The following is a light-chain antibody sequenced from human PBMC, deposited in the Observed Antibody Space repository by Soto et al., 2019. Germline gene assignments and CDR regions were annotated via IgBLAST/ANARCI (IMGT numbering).Light chain of an antibody. V-gene: IGLV1-51*01. CDR2: DNN. J-gene: IGLJ2*01. CDR1: ISNIGNNY. Sequence: QSVLTQPPSASAAPGQRVTISCSGSISNIGNNYVSWYQQVPGTVPRLLIYDNNKRPSGTPYRFSGSKSGTSATLGITGLQTEDEADYLCGTWDDSLNAVVFGGGTKLTVL. CDR3: GTWDDSLNAVV.